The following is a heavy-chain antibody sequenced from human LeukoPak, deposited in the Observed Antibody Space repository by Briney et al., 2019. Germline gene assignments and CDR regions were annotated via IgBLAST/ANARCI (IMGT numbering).Heavy chain of an antibody. Sequence: GGSLRLSCAASGFTVSSNYMSWVRQAPGKGLEWVSVIYSGGSTYDADSVKGRFTISRDNSKNTLYLQMHSLRAEDTAVYYCVRDRGLSSWGQGTLVTVSS. J-gene: IGHJ4*02. V-gene: IGHV3-66*01. D-gene: IGHD4/OR15-4a*01. CDR2: IYSGGST. CDR1: GFTVSSNY. CDR3: VRDRGLSS.